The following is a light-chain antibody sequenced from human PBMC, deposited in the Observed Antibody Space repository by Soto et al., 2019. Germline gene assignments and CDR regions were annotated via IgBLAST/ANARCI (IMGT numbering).Light chain of an antibody. J-gene: IGKJ2*01. CDR1: HSVSSN. CDR3: QQYSDWPPGYT. Sequence: EIVMTQSPATLSVSPGERATLSCRASHSVSSNLAWYQRKPGQGPRLLIYGASTRAAGIPARFSGSGSGTEFTLTISSLQSEDFAVYYCQQYSDWPPGYTFGQGTRLEI. V-gene: IGKV3-15*01. CDR2: GAS.